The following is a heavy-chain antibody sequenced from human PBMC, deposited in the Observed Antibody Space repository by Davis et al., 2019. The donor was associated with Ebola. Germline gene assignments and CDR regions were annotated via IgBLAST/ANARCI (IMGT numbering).Heavy chain of an antibody. CDR2: INHSGST. CDR1: GGSFSGYY. CDR3: ARGDYYYGMDV. Sequence: SQTLSLTCAVYGGSFSGYYWSWIRQPPGKGLEWIGEINHSGSTNYNPSLKSRVTISVDTSKNQFSLKLSSVTAADTAVYYCARGDYYYGMDVWGQGTTVTVSS. V-gene: IGHV4-34*01. J-gene: IGHJ6*02.